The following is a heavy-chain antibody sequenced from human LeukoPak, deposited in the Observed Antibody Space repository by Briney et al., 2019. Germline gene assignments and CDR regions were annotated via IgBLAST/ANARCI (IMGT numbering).Heavy chain of an antibody. CDR3: ARAVSSGYYNLYFDY. D-gene: IGHD3-22*01. Sequence: GGSLRLSCAASGFTFSSYAMHWVRQAPGKGLEYVSAISSNGGSTYYANSVKGRFTISRDNSKNTLYLQMNSLRAEDTAVYYCARAVSSGYYNLYFDYWGQGTLVTVSS. V-gene: IGHV3-64*01. CDR1: GFTFSSYA. J-gene: IGHJ4*02. CDR2: ISSNGGST.